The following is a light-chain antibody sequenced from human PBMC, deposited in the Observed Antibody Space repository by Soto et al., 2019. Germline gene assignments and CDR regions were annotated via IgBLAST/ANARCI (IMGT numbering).Light chain of an antibody. Sequence: ENVLTQSPGTLSLSPGERATLSCRASQSVSSSYLAWYQQKPGQAPRLLIYGASSRATGIPARFSGGGSGAEYTLTISSLQSEDFAVYYCQQYDKWPRTFGQGTKVDIK. J-gene: IGKJ1*01. CDR3: QQYDKWPRT. CDR2: GAS. V-gene: IGKV3-20*01. CDR1: QSVSSSY.